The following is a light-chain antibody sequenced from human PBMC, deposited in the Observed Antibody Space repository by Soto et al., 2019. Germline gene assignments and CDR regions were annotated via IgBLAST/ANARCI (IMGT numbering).Light chain of an antibody. CDR2: TVS. Sequence: DVVMTQSPLSLPVTLGQPASISCRSTQNLVYSDGNTYLNWFQHRPGHSPRRLIYTVSNRDSGVPDRFSVSGSGTDFTLKISRVEAEDVGVYFCMQGTHWPYTFGQGTKLEIK. V-gene: IGKV2-30*01. CDR1: QNLVYSDGNTY. CDR3: MQGTHWPYT. J-gene: IGKJ2*01.